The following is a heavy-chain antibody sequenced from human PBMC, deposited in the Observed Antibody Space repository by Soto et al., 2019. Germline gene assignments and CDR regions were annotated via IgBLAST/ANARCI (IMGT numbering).Heavy chain of an antibody. J-gene: IGHJ5*02. Sequence: SETLSLTCSASGGSITSSSHFWGWVRQPPGRGLEWTGTIYFTGNTYYTPSLKSRLTMSIDTSKNEFSLRLNSVTAADTAVYYCAGQTFTIAAASYGRSNWFDPWGPGTLVTVSS. D-gene: IGHD6-25*01. CDR1: GGSITSSSHF. CDR3: AGQTFTIAAASYGRSNWFDP. V-gene: IGHV4-39*01. CDR2: IYFTGNT.